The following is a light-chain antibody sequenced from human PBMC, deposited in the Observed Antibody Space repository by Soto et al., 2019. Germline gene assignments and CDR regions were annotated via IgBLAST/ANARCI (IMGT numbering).Light chain of an antibody. CDR1: QDISNF. CDR2: DVS. Sequence: DLQIAQSPSSLSASVVERFTLTCQASQDISNFLNWYHQTPGKAPRLLIYDVSNLQPGVASRFSGSGSGTDFTFTINSLQPEDIGTFYCQQYDKQPVTFGGGTKVDNK. J-gene: IGKJ4*01. CDR3: QQYDKQPVT. V-gene: IGKV1-33*01.